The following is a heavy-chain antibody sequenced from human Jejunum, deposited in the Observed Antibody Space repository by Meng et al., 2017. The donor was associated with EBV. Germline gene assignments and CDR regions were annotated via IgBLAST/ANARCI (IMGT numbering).Heavy chain of an antibody. Sequence: QRQLVGSWGGVVHPGRDLRLSCVASGFTFSDFGIHWVRQAPGKGLEWVALISYDGANDYYADSVKGRFTVSRDDSKNTVYLQMSSLRPEDTAVYYATVFHLWGQGTVVTVSS. D-gene: IGHD4-17*01. J-gene: IGHJ3*01. CDR3: TVFHL. CDR1: GFTFSDFG. CDR2: ISYDGAND. V-gene: IGHV3-30*03.